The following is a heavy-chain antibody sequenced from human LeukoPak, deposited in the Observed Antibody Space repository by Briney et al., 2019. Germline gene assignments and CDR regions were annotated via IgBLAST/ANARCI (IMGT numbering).Heavy chain of an antibody. CDR3: ARRRVSTSDFDY. CDR1: GGSFSGYY. D-gene: IGHD6-6*01. CDR2: IY. J-gene: IGHJ4*02. Sequence: PSETLSLTCAVYGGSFSGYYWSWIRQPPGKGLEWIGVIYYNPSLKSRVTISIDTSKNQFSLRLSSVTAEDTAVYYCARRRVSTSDFDYWGQGTLVAVSS. V-gene: IGHV4-34*12.